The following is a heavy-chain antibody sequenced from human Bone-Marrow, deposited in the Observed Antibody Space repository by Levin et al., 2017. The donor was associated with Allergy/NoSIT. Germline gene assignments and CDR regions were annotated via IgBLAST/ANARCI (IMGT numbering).Heavy chain of an antibody. CDR3: GKDVSHYDTSGYIDY. D-gene: IGHD3-22*01. J-gene: IGHJ4*02. V-gene: IGHV3-9*01. CDR1: GFNFGDHA. CDR2: ISWNGAII. Sequence: GGSLRLSCAASGFNFGDHAMHWVRQGPGKGLQWVSGISWNGAIIGYADSLNGRFTISRDNAKNSLYLEIYSLRPEDTAFYYCGKDVSHYDTSGYIDYWGQGTLVTVSS.